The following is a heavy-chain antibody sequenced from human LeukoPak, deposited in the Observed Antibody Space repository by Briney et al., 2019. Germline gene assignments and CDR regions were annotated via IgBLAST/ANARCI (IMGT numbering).Heavy chain of an antibody. CDR1: GLTFSSYW. Sequence: GGSLRLSCAASGLTFSSYWMSWVRQFPGKGLEWVANIKQDGSEKYYVDSVKGRFTISRDNAKNSLYLQINSLRAEDTAVYYCASQGGSFAFDIWGQGTMVTVSS. CDR2: IKQDGSEK. D-gene: IGHD1-26*01. J-gene: IGHJ3*02. V-gene: IGHV3-7*01. CDR3: ASQGGSFAFDI.